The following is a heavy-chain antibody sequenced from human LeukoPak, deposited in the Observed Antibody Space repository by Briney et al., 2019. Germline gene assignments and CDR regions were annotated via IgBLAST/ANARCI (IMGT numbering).Heavy chain of an antibody. V-gene: IGHV3-20*04. CDR2: ISWNGGNT. J-gene: IGHJ3*02. D-gene: IGHD2-2*01. CDR1: GFTFDDFG. Sequence: GGSLRLSCAASGFTFDDFGMSWVRQAPGKGLEWVSGISWNGGNTGYADSVKGRFTISRDNAKKSLYLQMNSLRDEDTALYYCARAVVPATIWSASDIWGQGTMVTVSS. CDR3: ARAVVPATIWSASDI.